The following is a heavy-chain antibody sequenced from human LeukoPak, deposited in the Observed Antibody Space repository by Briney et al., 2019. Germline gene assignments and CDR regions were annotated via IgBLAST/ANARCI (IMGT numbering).Heavy chain of an antibody. D-gene: IGHD4-17*01. V-gene: IGHV1-69*01. J-gene: IGHJ6*02. CDR3: ATGSMTTVTVYYYYYGMDV. CDR2: IIPIFGTA. CDR1: GGTFSSYA. Sequence: PKASVKVSCKASGGTFSSYAISWVRQAPGQGLEWMGGIIPIFGTANCAQKFQGRVTITADESTSTAYMELSSLRSEDTAVYYCATGSMTTVTVYYYYYGMDVWGQGTTVTVSS.